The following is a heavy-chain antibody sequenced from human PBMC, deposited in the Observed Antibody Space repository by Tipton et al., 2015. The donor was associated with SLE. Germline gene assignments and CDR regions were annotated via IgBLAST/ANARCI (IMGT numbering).Heavy chain of an antibody. CDR3: AREDHSTYVY. CDR1: GFTFSDYT. Sequence: SLRLSCAASGFTFSDYTMNWVRQAPGKGLQWVSSISSRSTYIYYADSVRGRFTISRDNAKNSLYLQMNSLRAEDTAVYYCAREDHSTYVYWGQGTLVTVSS. J-gene: IGHJ4*02. V-gene: IGHV3-21*01. CDR2: ISSRSTYI. D-gene: IGHD4-11*01.